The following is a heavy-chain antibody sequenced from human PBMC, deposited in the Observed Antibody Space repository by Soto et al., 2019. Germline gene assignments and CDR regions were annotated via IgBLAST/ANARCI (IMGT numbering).Heavy chain of an antibody. CDR2: IIPIFGTA. CDR3: ARDSYYYDSSGYQGYYYYGMDV. Sequence: SVKVSCKACGGTFSSYAISWVRQAPGQGLEWMGGIIPIFGTANYAQKFQGRVTITADESTSTAYMELSSLRSEDTAVYYCARDSYYYDSSGYQGYYYYGMDVWGQGTTVTVSS. CDR1: GGTFSSYA. V-gene: IGHV1-69*13. D-gene: IGHD3-22*01. J-gene: IGHJ6*02.